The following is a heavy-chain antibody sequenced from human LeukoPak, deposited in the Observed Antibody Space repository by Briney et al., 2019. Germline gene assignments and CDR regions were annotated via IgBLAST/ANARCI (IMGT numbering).Heavy chain of an antibody. CDR1: GYTXTSYY. CDR3: ARVAAAGFAYDKFDP. J-gene: IGHJ5*02. D-gene: IGHD6-13*01. Sequence: ASVKVSCKASGYTXTSYYMHWVRQAPGQGLEWMGIINPSGASTNYAQKSQGRVNMTRDTSTNTVYMELGSLRSEDTAVYYCARVAAAGFAYDKFDPWGQGTLVTVSS. CDR2: INPSGAST. V-gene: IGHV1-46*01.